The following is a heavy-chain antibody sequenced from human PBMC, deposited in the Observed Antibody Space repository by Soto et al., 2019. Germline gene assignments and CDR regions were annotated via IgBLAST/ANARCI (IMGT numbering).Heavy chain of an antibody. CDR1: GFTFSDYA. CDR2: ISNSAGTA. J-gene: IGHJ5*02. Sequence: EVQLLESGGGLVQPGGSLRLSCAASGFTFSDYAMNWVRQAPGKGLEWVSGISNSAGTAYYTDSVKGRFTISRDNSKNTLYLQMDSLRAEDTAVYFCAKALETTLGRSFDPWGQGTLVTVSS. V-gene: IGHV3-23*01. D-gene: IGHD7-27*01. CDR3: AKALETTLGRSFDP.